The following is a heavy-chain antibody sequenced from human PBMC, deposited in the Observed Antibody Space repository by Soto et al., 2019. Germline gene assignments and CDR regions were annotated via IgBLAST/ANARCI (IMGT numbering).Heavy chain of an antibody. Sequence: EVQLLESGGGLVQPGGSLRLSCAASGFTFSSYAMSWVRQAPGKGLEWVSAISGSGGSTYYADSVKGRFTISRDNSKNTLYLQMNSLRAEDTAVYYCAKGTGFMFRGVTATVDFWGQGSLVTVSS. D-gene: IGHD3-10*01. V-gene: IGHV3-23*01. CDR2: ISGSGGST. J-gene: IGHJ4*02. CDR3: AKGTGFMFRGVTATVDF. CDR1: GFTFSSYA.